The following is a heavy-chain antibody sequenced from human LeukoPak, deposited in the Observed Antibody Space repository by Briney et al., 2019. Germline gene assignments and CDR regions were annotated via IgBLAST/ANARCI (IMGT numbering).Heavy chain of an antibody. Sequence: GASVKVSCKASGYTFTGYYMHWVRQAPGQGLEWMGWINPKSGGTNYAQQFQGRVTMTRDTSISTAYMELSRLRSDDTAVYYCASGREYCSGGSCYSSDDAFDIWGQGTMVTVSS. CDR3: ASGREYCSGGSCYSSDDAFDI. V-gene: IGHV1-2*02. CDR2: INPKSGGT. CDR1: GYTFTGYY. D-gene: IGHD2-15*01. J-gene: IGHJ3*02.